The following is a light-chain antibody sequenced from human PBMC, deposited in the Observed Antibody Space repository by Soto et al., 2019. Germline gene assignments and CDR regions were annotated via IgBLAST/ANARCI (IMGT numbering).Light chain of an antibody. J-gene: IGLJ1*01. CDR3: SSYAGSNNPYV. CDR1: SSDVGGYNY. CDR2: EVS. Sequence: QSALAQPPSASGSPGQSVTISCTGTSSDVGGYNYVSWYQQHPGKAPKLMIYEVSKRPSGVPDRFSGSKSGNTASLTVSGLQAEDEADYYCSSYAGSNNPYVFGNGNKVTVL. V-gene: IGLV2-8*01.